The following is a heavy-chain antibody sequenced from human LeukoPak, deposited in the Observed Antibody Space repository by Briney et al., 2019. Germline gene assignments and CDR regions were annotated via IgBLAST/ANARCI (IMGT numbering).Heavy chain of an antibody. D-gene: IGHD3-10*01. Sequence: SETLSLTCTVSGYSISSGYYWGWIRQPPGKGLEWIGSIYHSGSTYYNPSLKSRVTISVDTSKNQFSLKLSSVTAADTAVYYCARDLWFGELFSLGRATDFDLWGRGTLVTVSS. J-gene: IGHJ2*01. CDR2: IYHSGST. V-gene: IGHV4-38-2*02. CDR3: ARDLWFGELFSLGRATDFDL. CDR1: GYSISSGYY.